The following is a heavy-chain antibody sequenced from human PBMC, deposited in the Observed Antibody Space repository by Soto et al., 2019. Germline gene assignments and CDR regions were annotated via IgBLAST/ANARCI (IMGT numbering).Heavy chain of an antibody. D-gene: IGHD3-10*02. Sequence: QVQLQESGPGLVKPSGTLSLTCAVSGGSISSSNWWSWVRQHPGKGLEWIGEIYHSGSTNYNPSLKSRVTISVDKSKNQFSLKLSSLTAADTAVYYCASVRGGYYYAMDVWGQGTTVTVSS. V-gene: IGHV4-4*02. CDR1: GGSISSSNW. J-gene: IGHJ6*02. CDR3: ASVRGGYYYAMDV. CDR2: IYHSGST.